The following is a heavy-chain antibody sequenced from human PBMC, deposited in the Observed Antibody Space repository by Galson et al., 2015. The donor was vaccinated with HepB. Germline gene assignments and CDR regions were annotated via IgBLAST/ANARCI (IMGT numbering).Heavy chain of an antibody. J-gene: IGHJ6*02. CDR3: ATQYQPLLYHLHYYYYGMDV. CDR2: ISSSGSTI. Sequence: SLRLSCAASGFTFSDYYMSWIRQAPGKGLEWVSYISSSGSTIYYADSVKGRFTISRDNAKNSLYLQMNSLRAEDTAVYYCATQYQPLLYHLHYYYYGMDVWGQGTTVTVSS. CDR1: GFTFSDYY. D-gene: IGHD2-2*02. V-gene: IGHV3-11*01.